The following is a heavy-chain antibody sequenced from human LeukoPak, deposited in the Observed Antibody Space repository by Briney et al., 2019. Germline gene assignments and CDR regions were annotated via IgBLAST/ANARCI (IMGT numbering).Heavy chain of an antibody. J-gene: IGHJ4*02. CDR3: ATGRTGITICGVVRNPPRYFDY. V-gene: IGHV4-34*01. D-gene: IGHD3-3*01. CDR2: IKHSGST. CDR1: GGSFSGYY. Sequence: PSETLSLTCAVYGGSFSGYYWSGIRQPPGKGLEWIGEIKHSGSTNYNPPLKSRVTISVDTSKNQVSLKLSSVTAVDTAVYYCATGRTGITICGVVRNPPRYFDYWGQGTLVTVSS.